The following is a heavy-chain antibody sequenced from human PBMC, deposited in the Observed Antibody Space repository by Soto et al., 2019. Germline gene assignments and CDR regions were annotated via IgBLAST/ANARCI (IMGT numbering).Heavy chain of an antibody. CDR1: GFTFTSYG. D-gene: IGHD3-9*01. CDR3: ARDAGLDSEDFFAY. J-gene: IGHJ4*02. Sequence: PGGSLRLSCTASGFTFTSYGMGWVRQAPGKGLQWVSTIRGDGGQTHYTDSVKGRFSISRDNSKNTVYLQMDSLRAEDTAMYFCARDAGLDSEDFFAYWGQGTQVTVSS. CDR2: IRGDGGQT. V-gene: IGHV3-23*01.